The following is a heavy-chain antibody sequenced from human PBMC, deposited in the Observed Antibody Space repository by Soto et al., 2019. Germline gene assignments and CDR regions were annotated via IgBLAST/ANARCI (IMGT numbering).Heavy chain of an antibody. D-gene: IGHD3-16*01. Sequence: SETLSLICTVSGGSISSYYWSWIRQPPGKGLEWIGYIYYSGSTNYNPSLKSRVTISVDTSKNQFSLKLSSVTAADTAVYYCARGEERVGMPSGYWGQGSLVTVSS. V-gene: IGHV4-59*01. J-gene: IGHJ4*02. CDR3: ARGEERVGMPSGY. CDR2: IYYSGST. CDR1: GGSISSYY.